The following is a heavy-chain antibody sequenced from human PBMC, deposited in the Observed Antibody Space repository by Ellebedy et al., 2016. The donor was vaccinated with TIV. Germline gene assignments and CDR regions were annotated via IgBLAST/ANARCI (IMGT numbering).Heavy chain of an antibody. Sequence: AASVKVSCKASGYTFTIYGINWVRQAPGQGLEWMGWISAYNGNTNYAQKLQDRVTLTTDTSTSTAYMELRSLRSDDTAVYYCGRVGKYCSSFSCYEDSWGQGTLVTVSS. V-gene: IGHV1-18*04. CDR1: GYTFTIYG. CDR3: GRVGKYCSSFSCYEDS. J-gene: IGHJ4*02. D-gene: IGHD2-2*01. CDR2: ISAYNGNT.